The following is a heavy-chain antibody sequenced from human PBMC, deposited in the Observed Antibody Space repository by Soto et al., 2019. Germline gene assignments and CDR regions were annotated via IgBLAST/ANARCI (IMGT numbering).Heavy chain of an antibody. CDR1: GITFSSYG. V-gene: IGHV3-30*18. Sequence: QEQLVESGGGVVQPGRYLRISCAASGITFSSYGMQWVRQAPGKGLEWVAVISFDVSNKFYANSMKGRFTISRDNSKSTLYLQRNSLIAKETAGYYWAKASPPWLLVPADKNYYYGMDVWGQGTTVNVYS. J-gene: IGHJ6*02. CDR3: AKASPPWLLVPADKNYYYGMDV. CDR2: ISFDVSNK. D-gene: IGHD3-22*01.